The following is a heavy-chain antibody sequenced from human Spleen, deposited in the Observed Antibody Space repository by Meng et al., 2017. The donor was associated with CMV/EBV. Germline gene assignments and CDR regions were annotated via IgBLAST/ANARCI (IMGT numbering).Heavy chain of an antibody. D-gene: IGHD2-2*02. V-gene: IGHV3-23*01. J-gene: IGHJ4*02. Sequence: GESLKISCAASGFTFSSYAMSWVRQAPGKGLEWVSAISGSGGSTYYADSVKGRFTISRDNSNHSLFLQMNSLRTEDTAVYYCAKGRYCTTTTCYTELAGDYWGQGSLVTVSS. CDR1: GFTFSSYA. CDR2: ISGSGGST. CDR3: AKGRYCTTTTCYTELAGDY.